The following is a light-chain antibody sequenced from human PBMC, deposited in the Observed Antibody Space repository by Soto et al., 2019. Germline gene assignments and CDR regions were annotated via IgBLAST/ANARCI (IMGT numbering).Light chain of an antibody. CDR1: QSVSSN. Sequence: EIVMTQSPATLSVSPGERATLSCRASQSVSSNLAWYQQKPGQAPRLLIYGASTRATGISARFSGSGSGTKSTLIISSLQSEDFAVYYCQQYNNWPWTLGQGTKV. J-gene: IGKJ1*01. V-gene: IGKV3-15*01. CDR3: QQYNNWPWT. CDR2: GAS.